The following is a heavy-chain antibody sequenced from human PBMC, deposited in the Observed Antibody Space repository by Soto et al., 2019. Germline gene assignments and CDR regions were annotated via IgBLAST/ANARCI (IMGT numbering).Heavy chain of an antibody. Sequence: SVKGSCKASGYTFTSYAMHWVRQAPVQRLEWMGWINAGNGNTKYSQKFQGRVTITRDTSASTAYMELSSLRSEDTAAYYCAREDLIVVVIPRGMDVWGQGTTVTVSS. V-gene: IGHV1-3*01. CDR2: INAGNGNT. D-gene: IGHD3-22*01. CDR3: AREDLIVVVIPRGMDV. CDR1: GYTFTSYA. J-gene: IGHJ6*02.